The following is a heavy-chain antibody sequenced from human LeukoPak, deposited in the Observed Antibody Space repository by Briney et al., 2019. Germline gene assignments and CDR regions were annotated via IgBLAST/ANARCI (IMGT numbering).Heavy chain of an antibody. CDR3: ARDLYCTGGICYGAFDY. Sequence: GGSLTLSCAASGFTFSFYWMSWVRQAPGKGLEWVANIKQDGSEKYYLDSVKGRFTISRDNAKNSLYLQMNSLRAEDTAVYYCARDLYCTGGICYGAFDYWGQGTLVTVSS. CDR2: IKQDGSEK. V-gene: IGHV3-7*05. CDR1: GFTFSFYW. J-gene: IGHJ4*02. D-gene: IGHD2-15*01.